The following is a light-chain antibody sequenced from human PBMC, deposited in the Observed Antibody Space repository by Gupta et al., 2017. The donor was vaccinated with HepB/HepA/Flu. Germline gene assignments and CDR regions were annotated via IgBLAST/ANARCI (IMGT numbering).Light chain of an antibody. CDR2: GAS. V-gene: IGKV3-20*01. Sequence: EIVLTQSPGTLSLSPGERATLSCRASQSVSSSYLARYQQKPGQAPRLLIYGASNRATGIPDRFSGSGSGTDFTLTISRLEPEDFAVYYCQQYGSSPGTFGQGTKVEIK. CDR3: QQYGSSPGT. J-gene: IGKJ1*01. CDR1: QSVSSSY.